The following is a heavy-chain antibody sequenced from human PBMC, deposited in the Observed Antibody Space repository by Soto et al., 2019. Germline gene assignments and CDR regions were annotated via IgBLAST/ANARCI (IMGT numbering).Heavy chain of an antibody. V-gene: IGHV4-4*01. J-gene: IGHJ4*01. CDR1: GGSISSSTW. Sequence: CAVSGGSISSSTWWSWVRQPPGKGLEWIGEILHSGATNYNPSLKSRVTFSVDKSKNQFSLKLSSVTAADTAVYFCARDHGVSRGFAFDYWGQGTLVTVSS. CDR2: ILHSGAT. D-gene: IGHD3-3*01. CDR3: ARDHGVSRGFAFDY.